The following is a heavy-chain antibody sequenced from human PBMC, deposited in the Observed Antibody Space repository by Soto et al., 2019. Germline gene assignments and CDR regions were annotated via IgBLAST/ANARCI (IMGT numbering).Heavy chain of an antibody. Sequence: SETLSLTCTVSGGAINSYYWTWIRQPAGKGLEWIGRIYSSGSTKYNPSLQSRVTMSLDTSKNQFSLRLTSVTAADTAVYYCARGQRFSDWFDPWGQGTLVTVSS. CDR2: IYSSGST. J-gene: IGHJ5*02. CDR1: GGAINSYY. D-gene: IGHD3-3*01. CDR3: ARGQRFSDWFDP. V-gene: IGHV4-4*07.